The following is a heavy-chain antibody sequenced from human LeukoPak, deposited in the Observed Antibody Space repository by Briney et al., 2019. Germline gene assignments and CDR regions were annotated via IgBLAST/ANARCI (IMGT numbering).Heavy chain of an antibody. D-gene: IGHD1-26*01. CDR2: ISGSGGST. Sequence: GGSLRLSCAASGFTFISYAMSWVRQAPVKGLEWVSIISGSGGSTYYADSVKGRFTISRDNSKNTLYLQMNSLRAEDTAVYYCAKLVGASNFDYWGQGTLVTVSS. CDR3: AKLVGASNFDY. CDR1: GFTFISYA. V-gene: IGHV3-23*01. J-gene: IGHJ4*02.